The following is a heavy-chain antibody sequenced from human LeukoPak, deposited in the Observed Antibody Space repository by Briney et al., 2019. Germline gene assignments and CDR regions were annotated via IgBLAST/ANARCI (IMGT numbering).Heavy chain of an antibody. J-gene: IGHJ4*02. CDR3: ARSMDY. V-gene: IGHV3-74*01. CDR2: INTDGSTT. CDR1: GFTFSSYW. Sequence: PGGSLRLSCTASGFTFSSYWMHWVRQAPGKGLVWDSRINTDGSTTNYADSVRGRFTISRDNAKNTVYLQMNSLRAEDTAVYFCARSMDYWGQGTLVTVSS.